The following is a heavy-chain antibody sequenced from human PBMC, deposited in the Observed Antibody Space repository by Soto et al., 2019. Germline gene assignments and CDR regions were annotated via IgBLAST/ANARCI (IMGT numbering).Heavy chain of an antibody. Sequence: QVQLQQWGAGLLKPSETLSLTCAVYGRSFSGYYWSWIRQPPGKGLEWIGEINHSGSTNYNPSLKSXXXXXXDTSXXXXSLXXSXXXAADTAVYYCARAYGGDVFDYWGQGTLVTVSS. V-gene: IGHV4-34*01. CDR3: ARAYGGDVFDY. CDR2: INHSGST. D-gene: IGHD2-21*01. CDR1: GRSFSGYY. J-gene: IGHJ4*02.